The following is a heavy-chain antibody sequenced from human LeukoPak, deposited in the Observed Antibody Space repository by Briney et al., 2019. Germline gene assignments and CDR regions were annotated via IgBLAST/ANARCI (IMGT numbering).Heavy chain of an antibody. Sequence: GGSLRLSCAASGFTFSSYWMHWVRQAPGKGLVWVSRINSDGSSTSYADSVKGRFTISRDNAKNTLYLQTNSLRAEDTAVYYCARDRDAFSWFDPWGQGTLVTVSS. V-gene: IGHV3-74*01. CDR3: ARDRDAFSWFDP. J-gene: IGHJ5*02. CDR2: INSDGSST. CDR1: GFTFSSYW.